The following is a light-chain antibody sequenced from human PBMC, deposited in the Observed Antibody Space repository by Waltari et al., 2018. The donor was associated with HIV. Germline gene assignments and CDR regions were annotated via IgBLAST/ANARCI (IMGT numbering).Light chain of an antibody. V-gene: IGKV3-15*01. CDR3: HQYNSWPPRYT. J-gene: IGKJ2*01. CDR1: QSVASS. CDR2: GAS. Sequence: EIVMTQSPATLSLSPGERAILSCRASQSVASSLAWYQQKPGQAPRLLIDGASTRAAGIPGRFSGSGSGTEFTLTISSLQSEDSAIYFWHQYNSWPPRYTFGQGTKLEI.